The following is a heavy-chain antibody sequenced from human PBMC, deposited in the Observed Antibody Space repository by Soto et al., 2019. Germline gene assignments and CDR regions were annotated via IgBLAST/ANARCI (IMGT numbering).Heavy chain of an antibody. V-gene: IGHV4-59*01. Sequence: PSETLSLTCTVSGGSISSYYWSWIRQPPGKGLEWIGYIYYSGSTNYNPSLKSRVTISVDTSKNQFSLKLSSVTAADTAVYYCARGVIAAAGGWFDPWGQGTLVTVSS. CDR3: ARGVIAAAGGWFDP. CDR2: IYYSGST. D-gene: IGHD6-13*01. CDR1: GGSISSYY. J-gene: IGHJ5*02.